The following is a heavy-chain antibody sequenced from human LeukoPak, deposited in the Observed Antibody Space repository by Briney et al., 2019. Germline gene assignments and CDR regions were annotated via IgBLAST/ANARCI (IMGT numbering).Heavy chain of an antibody. CDR3: ARRGGSGRSFDY. CDR2: IYYSGST. CDR1: GASVSSGGYY. Sequence: SETLSLTCTVSGASVSSGGYYWSWLRQPLGKGLEWIGYIYYSGSTNYNPSLKSRVTISVDTSKNQFSLKVNSVTAADTAIYYCARRGGSGRSFDYWGQGTLVTVSS. V-gene: IGHV4-61*08. J-gene: IGHJ4*02. D-gene: IGHD3-10*01.